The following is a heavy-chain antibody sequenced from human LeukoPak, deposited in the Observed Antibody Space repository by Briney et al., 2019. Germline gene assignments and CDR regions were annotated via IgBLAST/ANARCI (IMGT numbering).Heavy chain of an antibody. CDR1: GYTFTGYY. D-gene: IGHD2-2*02. V-gene: IGHV1-2*02. CDR2: INPNSGGT. Sequence: GASVKVSCKASGYTFTGYYMHWVRQAPGQGLEWMGWINPNSGGTNYAQKFQGRVTMTRDTSISTAYMELSRLRSDDTAVYYCARDGYCSSTSCYTGDAFDIWGQGTMVTVSS. CDR3: ARDGYCSSTSCYTGDAFDI. J-gene: IGHJ3*02.